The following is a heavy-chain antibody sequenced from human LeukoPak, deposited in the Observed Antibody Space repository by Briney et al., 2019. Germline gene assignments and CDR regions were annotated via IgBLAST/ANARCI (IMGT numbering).Heavy chain of an antibody. CDR2: IRYDGSGK. CDR1: GFTFSGSA. Sequence: GGSLRLSCAASGFTFSGSAMHWVRQASGKGLEWVAFIRYDGSGKYYADSVKGRFTISRDNSKSTLYLQMNSLRAEDTAVYYCAKGSKAVVFTRDHYMDVWGKGTTVTFSS. V-gene: IGHV3-30*02. CDR3: AKGSKAVVFTRDHYMDV. J-gene: IGHJ6*03. D-gene: IGHD3-22*01.